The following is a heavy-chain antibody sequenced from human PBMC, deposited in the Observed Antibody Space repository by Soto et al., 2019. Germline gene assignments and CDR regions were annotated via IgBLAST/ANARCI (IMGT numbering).Heavy chain of an antibody. Sequence: PSETLSLTCTVSGGSFNNYFWSWIRQPPGKGLEWIGEINHSGSTNYNPSLKSRVTISVDTSKNQFSLRLSSVTAADTAVYYCARGWEKDRDYGDYFDYWGQGTLVTSPQ. D-gene: IGHD4-17*01. CDR3: ARGWEKDRDYGDYFDY. J-gene: IGHJ4*02. CDR2: INHSGST. V-gene: IGHV4-34*01. CDR1: GGSFNNYF.